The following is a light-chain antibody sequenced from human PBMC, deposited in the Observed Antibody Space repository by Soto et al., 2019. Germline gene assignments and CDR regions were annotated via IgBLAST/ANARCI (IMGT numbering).Light chain of an antibody. CDR3: XQYGXSPIT. Sequence: EIVLTQSPGTLSLSPLERATLSCSASQSVTSSYLTWYQQKPGQAPRLLIYGASSRATGIPDRFSGSGSGTDFTLTISRLEPEDFAVYXXXQYGXSPITCGQGTRLEIK. CDR2: GAS. CDR1: QSVTSSY. J-gene: IGKJ5*01. V-gene: IGKV3-20*01.